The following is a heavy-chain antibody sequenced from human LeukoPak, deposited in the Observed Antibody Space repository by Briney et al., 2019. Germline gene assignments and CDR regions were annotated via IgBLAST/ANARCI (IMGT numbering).Heavy chain of an antibody. J-gene: IGHJ4*02. D-gene: IGHD1-26*01. CDR1: GGSFSGYY. V-gene: IGHV4-34*01. CDR2: INHSGST. Sequence: SETLSLTCAVYGGSFSGYYWSWIRQPPGKGLEWIGEINHSGSTNYNPSLKSRVTISVDTSKNQYSLKLSSVTAADTAVYYCARTPSGPSDYWGQGTLVTVSS. CDR3: ARTPSGPSDY.